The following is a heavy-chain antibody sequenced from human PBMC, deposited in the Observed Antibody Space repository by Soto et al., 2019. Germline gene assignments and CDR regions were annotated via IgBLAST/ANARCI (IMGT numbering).Heavy chain of an antibody. CDR2: ISYDGSNK. D-gene: IGHD1-26*01. CDR3: ARPDSGSYFDY. J-gene: IGHJ4*02. CDR1: VFTFSSYA. Sequence: GALRLCCAASVFTFSSYAMHWVRQAPGKGLEWVAVISYDGSNKYYADSVKGRFTISRDNSKNTLYLQMNSLRAEDTAVYYCARPDSGSYFDYWGQGTLVTVSS. V-gene: IGHV3-30-3*01.